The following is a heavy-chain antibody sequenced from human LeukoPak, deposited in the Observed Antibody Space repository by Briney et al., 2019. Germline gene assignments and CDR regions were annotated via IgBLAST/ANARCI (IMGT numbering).Heavy chain of an antibody. Sequence: SETLSLTCTVFGGSISSSPYYWGWIRQPPGKGLEWIGSIYYSGTTHYNPSLESRATISVDTSKNQFSLKLASVTAADTAIYYCAKGAGGFSYYNWFDPWGQGTLVTVSS. CDR3: AKGAGGFSYYNWFDP. V-gene: IGHV4-39*07. D-gene: IGHD5-18*01. CDR2: IYYSGTT. J-gene: IGHJ5*02. CDR1: GGSISSSPYY.